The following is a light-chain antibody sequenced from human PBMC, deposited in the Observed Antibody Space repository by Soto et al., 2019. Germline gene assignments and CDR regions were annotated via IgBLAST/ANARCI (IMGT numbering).Light chain of an antibody. CDR1: QSVSGY. V-gene: IGKV3-11*01. Sequence: EIVLTQSPDTLSLSPGERATLSCRASQSVSGYLGWYQQKLGQAPRLLIYAASDRATGIPGRFSGSGSGTDFTLIISSLEPEDFAFYYCQQGNTWPWTFGQGTKVDIK. CDR3: QQGNTWPWT. CDR2: AAS. J-gene: IGKJ1*01.